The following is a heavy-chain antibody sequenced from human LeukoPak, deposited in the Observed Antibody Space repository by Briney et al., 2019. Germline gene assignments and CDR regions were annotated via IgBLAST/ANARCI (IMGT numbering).Heavy chain of an antibody. CDR1: GYTFTGYY. D-gene: IGHD5-12*01. CDR2: INPNSGGT. Sequence: ASVKVSCKASGYTFTGYYMHWVRQAPGQGLEWMGWINPNSGGTNYAQKFQGRVTMTRDTSISTAYMELSRLRSDDTAVYYCARDLYSGYELLWDYWGQGTLVTVSS. CDR3: ARDLYSGYELLWDY. J-gene: IGHJ4*02. V-gene: IGHV1-2*02.